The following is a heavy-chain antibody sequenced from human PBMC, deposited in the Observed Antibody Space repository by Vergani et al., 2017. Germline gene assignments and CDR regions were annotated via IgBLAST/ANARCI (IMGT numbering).Heavy chain of an antibody. CDR3: ARGGYGSGSYTTRNFYYYYGMDV. J-gene: IGHJ6*02. CDR1: GYTFTGYY. V-gene: IGHV1-2*02. CDR2: INPNSGGT. D-gene: IGHD3-10*01. Sequence: QVQLVQSGAEVKKPGASVKVSCKASGYTFTGYYMHWVRQAPGQGLEWMGRINPNSGGTNYAQKFQGRVTMTRDTSISTAYMELSRLRADDTAVYYCARGGYGSGSYTTRNFYYYYGMDVWGQGTTVTVSS.